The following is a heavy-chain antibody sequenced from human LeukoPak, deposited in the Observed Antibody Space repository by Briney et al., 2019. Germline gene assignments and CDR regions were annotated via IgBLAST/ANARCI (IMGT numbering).Heavy chain of an antibody. J-gene: IGHJ4*02. CDR3: ARDLITGVVVVIRPMGY. CDR2: ISYDGSNK. Sequence: PGRSLRLSCAASGFTFSSYAMHWVRQAPGKGLEWVAVISYDGSNKYYADSVKGRFTISRDNSKNTLYLQMNSLRAEDTAVYYCARDLITGVVVVIRPMGYWGQGTLVTVSS. D-gene: IGHD3-22*01. CDR1: GFTFSSYA. V-gene: IGHV3-30-3*01.